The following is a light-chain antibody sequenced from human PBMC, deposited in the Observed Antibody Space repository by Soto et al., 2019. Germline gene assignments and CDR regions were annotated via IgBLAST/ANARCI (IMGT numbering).Light chain of an antibody. CDR3: QQYDTSPRT. V-gene: IGKV3-20*01. CDR1: QTLSSGY. J-gene: IGKJ1*01. CDR2: AAS. Sequence: EIVLTQSPGTLSLSPGERATLSCRASQTLSSGYLAWYQQKPGQAPRILIYAASSRATGIPDRFSGSGSGTDFTLTISRLEPEDFAVYYCQQYDTSPRTFGQGTKVDTK.